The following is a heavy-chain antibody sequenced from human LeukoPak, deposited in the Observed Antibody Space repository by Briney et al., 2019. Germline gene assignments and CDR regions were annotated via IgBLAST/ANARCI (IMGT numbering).Heavy chain of an antibody. Sequence: GGSLRLSCAASGFTFSSYSMNWVRQAPGKGLEWVSSISSSSSYIYYADSVKGRFTISRDNAKNSLYLQMNSLRAEDTAVYYCAREGSLGELSLIAYWGQGTLVTVSS. D-gene: IGHD3-16*02. V-gene: IGHV3-21*01. CDR3: AREGSLGELSLIAY. CDR2: ISSSSSYI. J-gene: IGHJ4*02. CDR1: GFTFSSYS.